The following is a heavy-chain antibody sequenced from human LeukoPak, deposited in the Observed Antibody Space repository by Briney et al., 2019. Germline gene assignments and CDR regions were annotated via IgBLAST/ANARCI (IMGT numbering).Heavy chain of an antibody. V-gene: IGHV6-1*01. CDR1: GDSVSSKSAA. CDR3: ARGVRQLVPYYYYYYYMDV. D-gene: IGHD6-6*01. CDR2: TYYRSKWYN. J-gene: IGHJ6*03. Sequence: SQTLSLTRAISGDSVSSKSAAWNWIRQSPSRGLEWLGRTYYRSKWYNDYAVSVKSRITINPHTSKNQFSLQLHSVTPEDTAVYYCARGVRQLVPYYYYYYYMDVWGKGTTVTVSS.